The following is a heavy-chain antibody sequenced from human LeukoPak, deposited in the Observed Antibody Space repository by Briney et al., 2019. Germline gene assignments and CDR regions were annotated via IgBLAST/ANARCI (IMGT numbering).Heavy chain of an antibody. V-gene: IGHV5-51*01. CDR1: GYSFTSYW. Sequence: GESLQISCKGSGYSFTSYWIGWVRQMPGKGREWMGIIYPGESDTRYSPSFQGQVAISADKSTSTAYLTWSSLKASDTAMYYCARSGVNWNDAFDIWGQATMVTVSS. D-gene: IGHD1-20*01. J-gene: IGHJ3*02. CDR2: IYPGESDT. CDR3: ARSGVNWNDAFDI.